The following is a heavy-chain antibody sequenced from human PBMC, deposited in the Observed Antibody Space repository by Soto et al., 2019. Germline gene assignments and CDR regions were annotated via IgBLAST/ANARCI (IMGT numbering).Heavy chain of an antibody. V-gene: IGHV3-23*01. Sequence: EVQLLESGGGLVQPGGSLRLSCAASGFTFSSYAMRWVRQAPVKGLEWVSAISGSGDSTYYADSVKGRFTISRDNSKNTLYLPMNSLRAEDAAVYYCARRGSGSYYAYWGQGTLVTVSS. J-gene: IGHJ4*02. D-gene: IGHD1-26*01. CDR2: ISGSGDST. CDR3: ARRGSGSYYAY. CDR1: GFTFSSYA.